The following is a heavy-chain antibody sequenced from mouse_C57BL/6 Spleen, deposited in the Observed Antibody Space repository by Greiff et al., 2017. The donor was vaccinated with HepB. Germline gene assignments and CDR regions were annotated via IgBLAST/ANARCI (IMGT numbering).Heavy chain of an antibody. D-gene: IGHD2-3*01. CDR2: IDPSDSET. V-gene: IGHV1-52*01. CDR1: GYTFTSYW. CDR3: ARWGRDGYYGY. J-gene: IGHJ2*01. Sequence: VQLKESGAELVRPGSSVKLSCKASGYTFTSYWMHWVKQRPIQGLEWIGNIDPSDSETHYNQKFKDKATLTVDKSSSTAYMQLSSLTSEDSAVYYCARWGRDGYYGYWGQGTTLTVSS.